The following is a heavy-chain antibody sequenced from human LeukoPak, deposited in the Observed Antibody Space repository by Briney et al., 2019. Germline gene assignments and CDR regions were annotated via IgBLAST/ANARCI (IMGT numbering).Heavy chain of an antibody. CDR1: GFTFSNAW. D-gene: IGHD3-16*01. V-gene: IGHV3-15*01. J-gene: IGHJ4*02. CDR3: TTLSSRTKNDY. Sequence: GGSLRHSCAASGFTFSNAWMTWVRQAPGKGLEWVGRMQSKTDGGAKDYAAPVKGRFTISRDDSKNTLYLQMDSLKTEDPAVYYCTTLSSRTKNDYWGQGTLVTVSS. CDR2: MQSKTDGGAK.